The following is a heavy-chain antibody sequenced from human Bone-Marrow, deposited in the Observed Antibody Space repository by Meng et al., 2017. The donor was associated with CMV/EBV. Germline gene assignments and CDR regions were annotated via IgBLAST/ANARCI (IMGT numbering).Heavy chain of an antibody. CDR2: IRYDGSNK. V-gene: IGHV3-30*02. D-gene: IGHD2-2*01. CDR3: AKSRGIVVAPPAKNDAFDI. CDR1: GFTFSSYG. J-gene: IGHJ3*02. Sequence: GESLKISCAASGFTFSSYGMHWVRQAPGKGLEWVAFIRYDGSNKYYADSVKGRFTISRDNSRNTLYLQMNSLRAEDTAVYYCAKSRGIVVAPPAKNDAFDIWGQGTTVTVAS.